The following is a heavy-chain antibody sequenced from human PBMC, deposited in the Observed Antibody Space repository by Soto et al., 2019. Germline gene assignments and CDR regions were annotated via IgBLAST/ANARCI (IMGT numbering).Heavy chain of an antibody. CDR2: IYYSGST. CDR3: SRLWAGNRPPDY. Sequence: QLQLQESGPGLVKPSETLSLTCTISGGSIRSDNYYWGWIRQPPGKGLEWIGTIYYSGSTYFNPSLKSRLTMSVDTSKNQFSLKLSSVTASDSAVYYCSRLWAGNRPPDYWGQGTLVTVSS. J-gene: IGHJ4*02. D-gene: IGHD3-10*01. CDR1: GGSIRSDNYY. V-gene: IGHV4-39*01.